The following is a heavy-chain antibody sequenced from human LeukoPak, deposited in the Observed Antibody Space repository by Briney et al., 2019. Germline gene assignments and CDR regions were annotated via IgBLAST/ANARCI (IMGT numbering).Heavy chain of an antibody. V-gene: IGHV4-31*03. CDR3: ARDASDSYYYYGMDV. CDR2: IYYSGST. J-gene: IGHJ6*02. CDR1: GGSISSGGYY. Sequence: SETLSLTCTVSGGSISSGGYYWSWIRQHPGKGLEWIGYIYYSGSTYYNPPLKSRVTISVDTSKNQFSLKLSSVTAADTAVYYCARDASDSYYYYGMDVWGQGTTVTVSS.